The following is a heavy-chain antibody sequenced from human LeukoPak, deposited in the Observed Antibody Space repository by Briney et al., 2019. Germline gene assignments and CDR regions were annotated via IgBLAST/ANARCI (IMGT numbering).Heavy chain of an antibody. J-gene: IGHJ4*02. CDR3: ARSRSYYFDH. CDR1: GDSINNPGYY. Sequence: SETLSLTCTVSGDSINNPGYYWGWIRRPPGKGLEWIGTIYYDGDTYYNASLKRRVTISVDTSNNPLSLSLSSVTAADTAVYYCARSRSYYFDHWGQGTLVTVSS. D-gene: IGHD6-19*01. V-gene: IGHV4-39*01. CDR2: IYYDGDT.